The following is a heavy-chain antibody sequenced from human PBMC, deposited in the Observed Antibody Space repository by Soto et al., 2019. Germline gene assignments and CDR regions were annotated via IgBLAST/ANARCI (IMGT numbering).Heavy chain of an antibody. D-gene: IGHD2-15*01. CDR2: INIGNGNT. J-gene: IGHJ5*02. CDR1: GYTFTYYP. V-gene: IGHV1-3*04. Sequence: GASVKVSCKASGYTFTYYPIHWVRQAPGQRLEWMGWINIGNGNTASSRKFQDRVTITRETSASTAYMELTSLRSGDTAVYYCAREPLCGGRCYDNYFDPWGQGTLVTVSS. CDR3: AREPLCGGRCYDNYFDP.